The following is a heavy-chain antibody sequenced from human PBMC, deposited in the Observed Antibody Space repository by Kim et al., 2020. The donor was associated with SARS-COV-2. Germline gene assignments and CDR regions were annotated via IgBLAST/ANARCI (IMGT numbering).Heavy chain of an antibody. CDR2: INPSGGST. CDR1: GYTFTSYY. Sequence: ASVKVSCKASGYTFTSYYMHWVRQAPGQGLEWMGIINPSGGSTSYAQKFQGRVTMTRDTSTSTVYMELSSLRSEDTAVYYCARETNGDSSGYYWDYWGQGTLVTVSS. V-gene: IGHV1-46*01. J-gene: IGHJ4*02. CDR3: ARETNGDSSGYYWDY. D-gene: IGHD3-22*01.